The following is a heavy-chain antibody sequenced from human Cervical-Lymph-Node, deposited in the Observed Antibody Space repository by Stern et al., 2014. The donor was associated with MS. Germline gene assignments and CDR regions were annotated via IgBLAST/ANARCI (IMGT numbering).Heavy chain of an antibody. Sequence: EVQLVESGGGLVQPGGSLRLSCADSGFTFDRYWMHWVRQGPGKGLVWVSRIDEDGSFTSYPALAKAPFTISRDNAKNTLYLQMNSLRADDTAIYSCGRDLSGRYDHWGQGTLVTVSS. J-gene: IGHJ5*02. V-gene: IGHV3-74*03. CDR3: GRDLSGRYDH. D-gene: IGHD6-25*01. CDR2: IDEDGSFT. CDR1: GFTFDRYW.